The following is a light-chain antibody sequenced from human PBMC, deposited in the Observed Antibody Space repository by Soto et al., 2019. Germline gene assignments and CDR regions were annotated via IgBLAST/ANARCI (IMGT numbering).Light chain of an antibody. CDR2: GAS. V-gene: IGKV3-15*01. J-gene: IGKJ1*01. CDR3: QQYNNWLWT. CDR1: QSVSSN. Sequence: EIAMTPSPATLSVSPGERATLSCRASQSVSSNLAWYQQKPGQAPRLLIYGASTRATGIPARFSGSGSGTEFTLTISSLQSEDFVVYYCQQYNNWLWTFGQGTKVDI.